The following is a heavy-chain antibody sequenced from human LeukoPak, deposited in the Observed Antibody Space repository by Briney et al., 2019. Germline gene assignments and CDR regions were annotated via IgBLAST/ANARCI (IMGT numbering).Heavy chain of an antibody. J-gene: IGHJ4*02. CDR2: ISSSGSTI. D-gene: IGHD3-9*01. Sequence: PGGSLRLSCSASGFTFSSYEMNWVRQAPGKGLEWVSYISSSGSTIYYADSVKGRFTISRDDAKNSLYLQMNSVRAEDTAVYYCAREALRLVLDYWGQGTLVTVSS. CDR1: GFTFSSYE. CDR3: AREALRLVLDY. V-gene: IGHV3-48*03.